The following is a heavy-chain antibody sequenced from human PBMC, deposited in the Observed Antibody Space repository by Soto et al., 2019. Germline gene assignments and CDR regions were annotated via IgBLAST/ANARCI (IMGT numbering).Heavy chain of an antibody. D-gene: IGHD6-25*01. Sequence: QVQLVQSGAEVKKPGASVKVSCKASGYTFTSYAMHWVRQAPGQRLEWMGWINAGNGNTKYSQKFQGRVTITSDTSASTAYMALSSLRSEATAVYSCACGLGVPDGPGDYWGQGTLVTVSS. V-gene: IGHV1-3*01. CDR3: ACGLGVPDGPGDY. CDR1: GYTFTSYA. CDR2: INAGNGNT. J-gene: IGHJ4*02.